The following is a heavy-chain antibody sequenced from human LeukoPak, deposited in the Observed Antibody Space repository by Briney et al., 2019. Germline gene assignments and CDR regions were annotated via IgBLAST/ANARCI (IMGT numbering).Heavy chain of an antibody. CDR1: GYTFTNYG. V-gene: IGHV1-8*01. D-gene: IGHD3-22*01. Sequence: ASVKVSCKASGYTFTNYGVNWVRQATGQGLEWMGWMNPTSGKAGFAQRFQGRVSMTRNISISTAYMELSSLRSEDTAVYYCARDFFDGHGYTFYYYGMDVWGQGTTVTVSS. J-gene: IGHJ6*02. CDR2: MNPTSGKA. CDR3: ARDFFDGHGYTFYYYGMDV.